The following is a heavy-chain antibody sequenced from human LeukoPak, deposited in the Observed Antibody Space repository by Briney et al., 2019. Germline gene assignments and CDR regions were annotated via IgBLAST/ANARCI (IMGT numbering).Heavy chain of an antibody. V-gene: IGHV3-7*01. Sequence: GSLRLSCAASGFTFSSYWMSWVRQAPGKGLEWVANIKQDGSEKYYVDSVKGRFTISRDNAKNSLYLQMNSLRAEDTAVYYCAREAYYYGSGSYYGEWFDPWGQGTLVTVSS. CDR3: AREAYYYGSGSYYGEWFDP. J-gene: IGHJ5*02. D-gene: IGHD3-10*01. CDR2: IKQDGSEK. CDR1: GFTFSSYW.